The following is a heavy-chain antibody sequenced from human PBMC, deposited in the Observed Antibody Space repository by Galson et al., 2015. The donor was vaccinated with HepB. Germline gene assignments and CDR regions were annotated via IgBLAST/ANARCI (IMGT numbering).Heavy chain of an antibody. CDR2: ISSSSNYI. Sequence: SLRLSCAASGFTFSSYSMNWVRQAPGKGLEWVPSISSSSNYIDYADSMKGRFTISRDNAKNSLYLHMNSLRAEDTAVYYCARDRGGYGFGGMDVWGQGITVTVSS. J-gene: IGHJ6*02. D-gene: IGHD5-12*01. CDR1: GFTFSSYS. V-gene: IGHV3-21*01. CDR3: ARDRGGYGFGGMDV.